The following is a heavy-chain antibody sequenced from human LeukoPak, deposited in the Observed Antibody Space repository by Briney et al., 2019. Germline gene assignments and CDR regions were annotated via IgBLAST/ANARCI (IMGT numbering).Heavy chain of an antibody. CDR2: IYYSGST. D-gene: IGHD2-21*02. CDR1: GGSISSYY. Sequence: SETLSLTCTVSGGSISSYYWSLIRQPPGKGLEWIGYIYYSGSTNYNPSLKSRVTISVDTSKNQFSLKLSSVTAADTAVYYCARVEDCGGDCAYYFDYWGQGTLVTVSS. J-gene: IGHJ4*02. V-gene: IGHV4-59*01. CDR3: ARVEDCGGDCAYYFDY.